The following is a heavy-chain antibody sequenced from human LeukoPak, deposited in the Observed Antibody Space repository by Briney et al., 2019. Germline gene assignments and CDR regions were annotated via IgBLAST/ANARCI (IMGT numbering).Heavy chain of an antibody. CDR2: IYPGDSDT. Sequence: GESLKISCKGSGYRFTSYWIAWVRQMPGKGLEWMGIIYPGDSDTRYSPSFQGQVTISADKSISTAYLQWSSLKASDTAMYCCVILCYCDSSGYFQCFDYGAQRTRVTVSS. D-gene: IGHD3-22*01. J-gene: IGHJ4*02. CDR3: VILCYCDSSGYFQCFDY. V-gene: IGHV5-51*01. CDR1: GYRFTSYW.